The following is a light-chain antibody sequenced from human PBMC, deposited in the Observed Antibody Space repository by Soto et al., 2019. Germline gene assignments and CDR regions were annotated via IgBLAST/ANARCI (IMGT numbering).Light chain of an antibody. Sequence: TGTSSDVGGYNYVSWYQHHPGKAPKLLIYDVSNRPSGVSNRFSGSKSDNTASLTISGLQPEDEADYYCSSYTTSNTRQIVFGTGTKVTVL. V-gene: IGLV2-14*03. CDR2: DVS. J-gene: IGLJ1*01. CDR1: SSDVGGYNY. CDR3: SSYTTSNTRQIV.